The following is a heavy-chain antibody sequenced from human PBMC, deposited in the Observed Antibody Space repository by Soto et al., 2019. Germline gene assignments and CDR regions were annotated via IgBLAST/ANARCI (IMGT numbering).Heavy chain of an antibody. J-gene: IGHJ3*02. Sequence: PGGSLRLSCAASGFTFSSYAMHWVRQAPGKGLEWVAVISYDGSNKYYADSVKGRFTISRDNSKNTLYLQMNSLRAEDTAVYYCARGREDIVVVVADDAFDIWGQGTMVTVSS. CDR3: ARGREDIVVVVADDAFDI. CDR1: GFTFSSYA. D-gene: IGHD2-15*01. CDR2: ISYDGSNK. V-gene: IGHV3-30-3*01.